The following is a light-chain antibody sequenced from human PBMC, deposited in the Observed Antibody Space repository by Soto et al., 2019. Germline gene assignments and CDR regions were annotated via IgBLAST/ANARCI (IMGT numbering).Light chain of an antibody. V-gene: IGKV3-15*01. CDR3: QQYHNWPPQYT. CDR2: GAS. J-gene: IGKJ2*01. Sequence: EIVMTQSPASLSVSPGDGATLSCRASQSVASNVAWYQQKPGQGPRLLIHGASTRAVGVPARFSGSGSGTDFPLTTNSLQSEDFAVYYCQQYHNWPPQYTFGQGTKLQIK. CDR1: QSVASN.